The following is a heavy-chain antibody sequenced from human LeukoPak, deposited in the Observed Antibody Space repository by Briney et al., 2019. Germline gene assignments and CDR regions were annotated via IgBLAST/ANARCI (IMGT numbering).Heavy chain of an antibody. D-gene: IGHD4-17*01. CDR1: GYSFTNYW. J-gene: IGHJ3*01. CDR3: ASDYGYPNNAFDV. Sequence: GESLKISCKGSGYSFTNYWIGWVRPMPRKGLEWMGRIYPADSDTRYRTSFQCQVTISADKSISTAYLQWISLKASDTAIYYCASDYGYPNNAFDVWGQGTMVKVSS. CDR2: IYPADSDT. V-gene: IGHV5-51*01.